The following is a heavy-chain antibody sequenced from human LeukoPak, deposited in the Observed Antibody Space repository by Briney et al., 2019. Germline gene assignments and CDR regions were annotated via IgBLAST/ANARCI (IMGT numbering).Heavy chain of an antibody. D-gene: IGHD3-10*01. CDR1: GLNFSNYG. Sequence: GSLRLSCTTSGLNFSNYGFHWVRRAPGKGGEGVAFIRYGGNIKYYSDSVKGRFTISRDYARNSLYLQLNSLRAEDTAVYYCARLSEMFRGPQVIYYFDYWGQGTLVTVSS. CDR2: IRYGGNIK. CDR3: ARLSEMFRGPQVIYYFDY. J-gene: IGHJ4*02. V-gene: IGHV3-30*02.